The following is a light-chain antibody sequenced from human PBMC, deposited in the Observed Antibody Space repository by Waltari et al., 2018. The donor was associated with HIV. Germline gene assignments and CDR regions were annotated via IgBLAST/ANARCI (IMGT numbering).Light chain of an antibody. V-gene: IGKV4-1*01. CDR2: WAS. CDR3: QQYYSLPYT. Sequence: DIVMTQSPDSLAVSLGERATIHCKSSQTDLYSSNNKNYLTRYQQRPGQPPKVVIYWASTRESGVPDRFSGSGSGTDFTLTINSLQAEDVAVYYCQQYYSLPYTFGRGTKLEIK. J-gene: IGKJ2*01. CDR1: QTDLYSSNNKNY.